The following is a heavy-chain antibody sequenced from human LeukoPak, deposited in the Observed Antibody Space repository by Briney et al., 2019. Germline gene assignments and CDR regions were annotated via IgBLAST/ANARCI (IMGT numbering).Heavy chain of an antibody. Sequence: AETLSLTCAVSGGSFSGYYWTWIRQPPGKGLEWIGEINHSGRTNYNPSLKSRVIISVDTSKNQFSLKLSSVTAADTAVYYCAREVGIGDWYFDLWGRGTLVTVSS. V-gene: IGHV4-34*01. J-gene: IGHJ2*01. CDR1: GGSFSGYY. D-gene: IGHD2-21*01. CDR3: AREVGIGDWYFDL. CDR2: INHSGRT.